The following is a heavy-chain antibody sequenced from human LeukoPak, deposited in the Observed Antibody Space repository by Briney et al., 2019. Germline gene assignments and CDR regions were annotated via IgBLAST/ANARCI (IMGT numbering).Heavy chain of an antibody. Sequence: PSETLSLTCAVYGGSFSGFYWSWIRQPPGKGLEWIGEINHSGSTYYNPSLKSRVTISGDTSKNQFSLKLTPVTAADTAVYYCATLGEYYDSSGYYYNWGQGTLVTVSS. CDR2: INHSGST. D-gene: IGHD3-22*01. V-gene: IGHV4-34*01. CDR3: ATLGEYYDSSGYYYN. J-gene: IGHJ4*02. CDR1: GGSFSGFY.